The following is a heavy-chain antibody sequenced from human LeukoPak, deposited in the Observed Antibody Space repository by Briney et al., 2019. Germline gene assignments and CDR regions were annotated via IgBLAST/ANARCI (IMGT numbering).Heavy chain of an antibody. Sequence: ASVKVSCKASGYTFTSYGISWVRQAPGQGLVWMGWISAYNGNTNYAQKLQGRVTMTTDTSTSTAYMELRSLRSDDTAVYYCARDLEVRGVIPNVYGMDVWGQGTTVTVSS. D-gene: IGHD3-10*01. CDR2: ISAYNGNT. J-gene: IGHJ6*02. CDR1: GYTFTSYG. CDR3: ARDLEVRGVIPNVYGMDV. V-gene: IGHV1-18*01.